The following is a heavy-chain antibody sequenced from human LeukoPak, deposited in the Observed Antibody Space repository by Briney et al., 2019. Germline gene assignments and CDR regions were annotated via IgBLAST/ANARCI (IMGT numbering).Heavy chain of an antibody. J-gene: IGHJ4*02. CDR2: IIPIFGTA. CDR1: GGTFSSYA. CDR3: ARVGYYLSGYLSSYYFDY. D-gene: IGHD3-22*01. V-gene: IGHV1-69*06. Sequence: ASVKVSCKASGGTFSSYAISWVRQAPGQGFEWMGGIIPIFGTANYAQKFQGRVTITADKSTSTAYMELSSLRSEDTAVYYCARVGYYLSGYLSSYYFDYWGQGTLVTVSS.